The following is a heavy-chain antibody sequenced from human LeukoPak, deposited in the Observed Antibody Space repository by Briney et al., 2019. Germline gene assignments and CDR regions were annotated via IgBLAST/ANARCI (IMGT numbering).Heavy chain of an antibody. D-gene: IGHD4-17*01. V-gene: IGHV1-2*02. Sequence: GASVKVSCKASGYTLTSYDINWVRQAPGQGLEWMGWINPNSGGTNYAQKFQGRVTMTRDTSISTAYMELSRLRSDDTAVYYCARDPDTVTTGWGQGTLVTVSS. CDR2: INPNSGGT. CDR1: GYTLTSYD. J-gene: IGHJ4*02. CDR3: ARDPDTVTTG.